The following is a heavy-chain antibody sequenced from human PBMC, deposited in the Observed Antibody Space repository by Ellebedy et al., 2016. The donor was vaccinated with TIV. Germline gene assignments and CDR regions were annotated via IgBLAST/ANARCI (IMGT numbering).Heavy chain of an antibody. CDR2: MRQDGREE. D-gene: IGHD6-25*01. V-gene: IGHV3-7*01. J-gene: IGHJ4*02. CDR1: GFTLSTYW. CDR3: ARENGYYFDY. Sequence: PGGSLRLSCAASGFTLSTYWMNWVRQAQGKGLEWVASMRQDGREEYFVDSVKGRFTISRDNTKNSLYLQMNSLRAEDTAVYFCARENGYYFDYWGQGTLVIVSS.